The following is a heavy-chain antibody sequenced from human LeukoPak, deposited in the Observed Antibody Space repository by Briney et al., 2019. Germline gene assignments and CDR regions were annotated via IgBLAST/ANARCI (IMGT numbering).Heavy chain of an antibody. CDR1: GYTFTSYG. D-gene: IGHD3-22*01. Sequence: ASVKVSCKASGYTFTSYGISWVRQAPGQRLEWMGWINADNGDTKYSQEFQARVTISRDTSASTAYMELSSLRSEDMAVYYCARATYYYDSSGYHSLSYFDYWGQGTLVTVSS. V-gene: IGHV1-3*03. J-gene: IGHJ4*02. CDR2: INADNGDT. CDR3: ARATYYYDSSGYHSLSYFDY.